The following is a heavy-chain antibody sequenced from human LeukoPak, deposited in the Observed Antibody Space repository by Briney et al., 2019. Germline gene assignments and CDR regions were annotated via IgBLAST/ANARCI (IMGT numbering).Heavy chain of an antibody. D-gene: IGHD4-17*01. Sequence: ASVKVSCKASGYTFTSYDINWVRQATGQGLEWMGWMNPNSGNTGYAQKFQGRVSMTRDTSFTTAYMELNRLTSDDTAVYYCARGSPRDYGDYPPRFDYWGQGTLVTVSS. CDR1: GYTFTSYD. CDR3: ARGSPRDYGDYPPRFDY. V-gene: IGHV1-8*01. CDR2: MNPNSGNT. J-gene: IGHJ4*02.